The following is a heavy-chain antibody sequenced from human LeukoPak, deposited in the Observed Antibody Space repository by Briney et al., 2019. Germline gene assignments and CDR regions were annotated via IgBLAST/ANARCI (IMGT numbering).Heavy chain of an antibody. D-gene: IGHD6-19*01. Sequence: SETLPLTCTVSGGSISSYYWSWIRQPPGKGLGWIGYIYYSGSTNYNPSLKSRVTISVDTSKNQFSLKLSSVTAADTAVYYCARGSGWYYYWGQGTLVTVSS. V-gene: IGHV4-59*01. CDR2: IYYSGST. CDR3: ARGSGWYYY. CDR1: GGSISSYY. J-gene: IGHJ4*02.